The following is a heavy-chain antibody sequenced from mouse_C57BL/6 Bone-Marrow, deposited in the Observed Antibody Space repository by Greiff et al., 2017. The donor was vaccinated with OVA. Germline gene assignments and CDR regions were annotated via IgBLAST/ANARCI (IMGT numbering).Heavy chain of an antibody. CDR2: IYPRSGNT. CDR1: GYTFTSYG. D-gene: IGHD2-10*01. Sequence: VHLVESGAELARPGASVKLSCKASGYTFTSYGISWVKQRTGQGLEWIGEIYPRSGNTYYNEKFKGKATLTADKSSSTAYMELRSLTSEDSAGDFCARPYSWFAYWGQGTLVTVSA. J-gene: IGHJ3*01. CDR3: ARPYSWFAY. V-gene: IGHV1-81*01.